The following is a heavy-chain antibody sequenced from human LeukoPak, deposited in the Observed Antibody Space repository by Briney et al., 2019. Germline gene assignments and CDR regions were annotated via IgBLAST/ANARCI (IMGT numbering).Heavy chain of an antibody. CDR1: GFTFSSYW. Sequence: PGGSLRLSCAASGFTFSSYWMSWVRQAPGKGLEWVANIKQDGSEKYYVDSVKGRFTISRDNAKNSLYMQMNSLRAEDTAVYYCARDSGYSYGYRVGVYYYIDVWGKGTTVTVSS. CDR3: ARDSGYSYGYRVGVYYYIDV. V-gene: IGHV3-7*01. J-gene: IGHJ6*03. D-gene: IGHD5-18*01. CDR2: IKQDGSEK.